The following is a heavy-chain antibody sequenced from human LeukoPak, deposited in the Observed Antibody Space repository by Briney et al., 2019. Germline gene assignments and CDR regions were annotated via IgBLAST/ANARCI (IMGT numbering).Heavy chain of an antibody. CDR3: ARVMWPSSGWYFPYYFDY. J-gene: IGHJ4*02. D-gene: IGHD6-19*01. V-gene: IGHV6-1*01. Sequence: SQTLSLTCAISGDSVSSNSAAWNWIRQSPSRGLEWLGRTYYRSKWYNDYAVSVKSRITINPDTSKNQFSLQLNSVTPEDTAVYYCARVMWPSSGWYFPYYFDYWGQGTLVTVSS. CDR2: TYYRSKWYN. CDR1: GDSVSSNSAA.